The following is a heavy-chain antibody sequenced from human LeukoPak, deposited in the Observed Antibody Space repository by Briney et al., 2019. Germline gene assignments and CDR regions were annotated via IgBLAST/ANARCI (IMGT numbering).Heavy chain of an antibody. CDR3: ARGLVAAGMGV. CDR2: TYYRSKWYN. Sequence: SQTLSLTCAISGDSLSSTTTAWHWLRQSPSRGLEWLGRTYYRSKWYNEYAVSVKSRITIDPDTSKNQFSLQLKSVTPEDTAVYYCARGLVAAGMGVWGQGTTVTVSS. D-gene: IGHD2-2*01. V-gene: IGHV6-1*01. CDR1: GDSLSSTTTA. J-gene: IGHJ6*02.